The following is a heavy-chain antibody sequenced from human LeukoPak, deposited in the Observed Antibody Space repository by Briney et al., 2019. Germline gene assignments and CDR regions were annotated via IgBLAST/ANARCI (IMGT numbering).Heavy chain of an antibody. CDR2: ISYDGSNK. J-gene: IGHJ4*02. CDR1: GFTFSRFG. V-gene: IGHV3-30*03. CDR3: ARGSEYSYGFTGRERTKSRLDY. Sequence: GSLRLSCAASGFTFSRFGMHWARQAPGKGLEWVAVISYDGSNKYYTDSVKGRFTISRDNSKNTLYLQMNSLRAEDTAVYYCARGSEYSYGFTGRERTKSRLDYWGQGTLVTVSS. D-gene: IGHD5-18*01.